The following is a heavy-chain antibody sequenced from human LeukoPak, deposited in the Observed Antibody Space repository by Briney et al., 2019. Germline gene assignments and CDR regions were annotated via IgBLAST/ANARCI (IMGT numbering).Heavy chain of an antibody. V-gene: IGHV3-7*01. CDR2: INQDGSEK. Sequence: PGGSLRLSCAASGFTFSSHWMSWVRQAPGKGLERVANINQDGSEKYYVDSVKGRFIISRDNAKNSLYLQMNSLRAEDTAVYYCARDGFDDGIYFDYWGQGTLVTVSS. CDR3: ARDGFDDGIYFDY. CDR1: GFTFSSHW. J-gene: IGHJ4*02. D-gene: IGHD3-9*01.